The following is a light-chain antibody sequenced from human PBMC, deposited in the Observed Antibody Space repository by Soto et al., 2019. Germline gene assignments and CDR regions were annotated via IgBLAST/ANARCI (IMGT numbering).Light chain of an antibody. V-gene: IGKV3-15*01. Sequence: ILMTQSPATLSVSPGERATLSCRASQSVSNNLAWYQQKPGQAPRLLIYDASTRATGIPAMFGARGSGTAFTLTISGLQSEDFAVYYCQQYNIWPPWTFGQGPKVEVK. CDR2: DAS. J-gene: IGKJ1*01. CDR3: QQYNIWPPWT. CDR1: QSVSNN.